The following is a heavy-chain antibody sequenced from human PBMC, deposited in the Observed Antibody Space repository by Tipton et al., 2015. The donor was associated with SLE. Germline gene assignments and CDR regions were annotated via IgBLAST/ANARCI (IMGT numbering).Heavy chain of an antibody. V-gene: IGHV4-59*08. CDR3: ARHPPGPPLAGWFDP. Sequence: TLSLTCTVSGDSFSNHFWSWIRQPPGKGLEWIGYMYRSGTTKYNPSLKSRVTISVDTSKNQFFLKVNSMTAADTAIYYCARHPPGPPLAGWFDPWGQGTLVTVSS. J-gene: IGHJ5*02. CDR1: GDSFSNHF. CDR2: MYRSGTT.